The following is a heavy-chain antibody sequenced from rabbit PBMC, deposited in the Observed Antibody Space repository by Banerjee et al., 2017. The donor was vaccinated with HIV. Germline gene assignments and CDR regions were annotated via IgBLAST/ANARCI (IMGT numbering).Heavy chain of an antibody. CDR1: GFTLSSYY. D-gene: IGHD6-1*01. CDR3: ARVGNGYIGYGYAKL. Sequence: QSLEESGGDLVKPGASLTLTCKASGFTLSSYYMCWVRQAPGKGLEWIACDSAYYASWAKGRFTISKTSSTTVTLQMTSLTAADTATYFCARVGNGYIGYGYAKLWGPGTLVTVS. J-gene: IGHJ4*01. CDR2: DSA. V-gene: IGHV1S28*01.